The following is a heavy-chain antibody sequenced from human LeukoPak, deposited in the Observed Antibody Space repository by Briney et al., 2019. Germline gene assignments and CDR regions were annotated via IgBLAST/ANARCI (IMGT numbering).Heavy chain of an antibody. CDR3: ARADTIFGVVIDY. CDR2: INQDGSEK. J-gene: IGHJ4*02. V-gene: IGHV3-7*01. CDR1: RFTFGSYW. Sequence: GGSLRLSCAASRFTFGSYWMSWVRQAPGKGLEWVANINQDGSEKYYVDSVMGRFTISRDNAKNSLYLQMNSLRAEDTAVYYCARADTIFGVVIDYWGQGTLVTVSS. D-gene: IGHD3-3*01.